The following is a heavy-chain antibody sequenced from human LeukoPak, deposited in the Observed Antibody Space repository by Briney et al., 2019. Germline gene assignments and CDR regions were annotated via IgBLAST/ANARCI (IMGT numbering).Heavy chain of an antibody. Sequence: GGSLRLSCAASGFTFSSYTMNWVRQAPGKGLEWVSSISSSSSYIYYADSVKGRFTISRDNAKNSLYLQMNSLRAEDTAVYYCARDIVATNTHDIWGQGTMVTVSS. CDR1: GFTFSSYT. CDR2: ISSSSSYI. D-gene: IGHD5-12*01. J-gene: IGHJ3*02. V-gene: IGHV3-21*01. CDR3: ARDIVATNTHDI.